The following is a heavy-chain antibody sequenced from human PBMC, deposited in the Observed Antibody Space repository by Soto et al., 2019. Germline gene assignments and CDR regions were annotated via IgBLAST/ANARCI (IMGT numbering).Heavy chain of an antibody. J-gene: IGHJ6*04. D-gene: IGHD2-2*01. CDR2: ISWNSANI. CDR3: ACAFLGREQPFYHNMDV. CDR1: GFTFDDHA. Sequence: EVQLVESGGGLVQPGRSLRLSCAASGFTFDDHAMHWVRQVPAKGLVWVSAISWNSANIGYADSVKGRFTISRDNATSYLYLQMNSLRPEDTALYYCACAFLGREQPFYHNMDVWGKGTTVTVSS. V-gene: IGHV3-9*01.